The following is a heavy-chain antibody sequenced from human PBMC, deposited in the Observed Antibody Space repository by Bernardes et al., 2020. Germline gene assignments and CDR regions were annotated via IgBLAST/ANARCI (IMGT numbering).Heavy chain of an antibody. Sequence: SETLSLTCAVYGGSFSGYYCSWIRQPPGKGLEWIGEINHSGSTNYNPSLKSRVTISVDTSKNQFSLKLSSVTAADTAVYYCARGLRKLGPFDPWGQGTLVTVSS. V-gene: IGHV4-34*01. CDR1: GGSFSGYY. D-gene: IGHD7-27*01. CDR2: INHSGST. J-gene: IGHJ5*02. CDR3: ARGLRKLGPFDP.